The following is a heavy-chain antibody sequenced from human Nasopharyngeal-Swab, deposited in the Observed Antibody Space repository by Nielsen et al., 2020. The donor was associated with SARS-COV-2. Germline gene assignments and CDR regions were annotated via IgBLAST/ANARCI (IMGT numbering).Heavy chain of an antibody. CDR3: ARDKCSSSLFDY. Sequence: GGSLRLSCAASGFNFGDYTMHWVRQAPRKGLEWVSHISWDGGRTKYADSVRGRFTISRDNSKDFLYLQLNSLGTEDTGFYFCARDKCSSSLFDYWGQGTLVIVSS. J-gene: IGHJ4*02. V-gene: IGHV3-43*01. CDR2: ISWDGGRT. CDR1: GFNFGDYT. D-gene: IGHD2-2*01.